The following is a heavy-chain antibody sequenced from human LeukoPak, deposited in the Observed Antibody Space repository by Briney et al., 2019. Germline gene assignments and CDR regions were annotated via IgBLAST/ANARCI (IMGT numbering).Heavy chain of an antibody. D-gene: IGHD6-13*01. CDR1: GFTFSSYG. CDR3: AKDLRQYNIAAAGSASAPTPAHV. CDR2: ISGSGGST. Sequence: GGPLRLSCAASGFTFSSYGMSWVRQAPGKGLDWVSSISGSGGSTYYADSVKGRFTISRDNSKNTLYLQMNSLRAEDTAVYYCAKDLRQYNIAAAGSASAPTPAHV. J-gene: IGHJ3*01. V-gene: IGHV3-23*01.